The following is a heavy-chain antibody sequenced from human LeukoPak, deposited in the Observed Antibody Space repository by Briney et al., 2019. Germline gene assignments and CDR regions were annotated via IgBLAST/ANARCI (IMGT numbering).Heavy chain of an antibody. D-gene: IGHD1-1*01. V-gene: IGHV4-30-4*08. CDR2: ISYSGNT. CDR1: GGSISSGDYY. J-gene: IGHJ4*02. Sequence: SQTLSLTCTVSGGSISSGDYYWSWIRQPPGNGLEWIGFISYSGNTYYNPSLQSRVSVSVDTSKNHFSLKLTSVTAADTAVYYCARTASGTTYYFDYWGQGTLVTVSS. CDR3: ARTASGTTYYFDY.